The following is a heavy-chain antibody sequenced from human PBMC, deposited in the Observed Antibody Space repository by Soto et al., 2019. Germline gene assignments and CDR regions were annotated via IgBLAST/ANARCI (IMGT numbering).Heavy chain of an antibody. CDR3: ARGNIVVVVAATYYYGMDV. D-gene: IGHD2-15*01. Sequence: SVKVSCKASGGTFSSYAISWVRQAPGQGLEWMGGIIPIFGTADYAQKFQGRVTITADESTSTAYMELSSLRSEDTAVYYCARGNIVVVVAATYYYGMDVWGQGTTVTVSS. CDR1: GGTFSSYA. CDR2: IIPIFGTA. V-gene: IGHV1-69*13. J-gene: IGHJ6*02.